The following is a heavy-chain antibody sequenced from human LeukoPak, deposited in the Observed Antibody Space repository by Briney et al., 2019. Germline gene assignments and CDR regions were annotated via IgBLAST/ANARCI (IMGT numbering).Heavy chain of an antibody. CDR1: GASISSYY. CDR3: ASARGGSGSYGHFDY. J-gene: IGHJ4*02. CDR2: IYSSGSN. V-gene: IGHV4-4*07. Sequence: SETLTLTCTVSGASISSYYWTWIRQPAGEGLEWIGRIYSSGSNNYTPSLKSGFTMLVDTSKNQYSLKLSSVTAVDTAVYYCASARGGSGSYGHFDYWGQGTLVTVSS. D-gene: IGHD1-26*01.